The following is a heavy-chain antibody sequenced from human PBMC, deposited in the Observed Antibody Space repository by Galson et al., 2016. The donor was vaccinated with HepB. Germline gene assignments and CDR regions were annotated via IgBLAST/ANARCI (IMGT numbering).Heavy chain of an antibody. CDR3: AREGCINGVCHLDGFDV. D-gene: IGHD2-8*01. CDR1: GFSVSNND. V-gene: IGHV3-53*01. J-gene: IGHJ3*01. Sequence: SLRLSCAASGFSVSNNDASWVRQAPGKGLEWVSVSYSGGRTCYADSVKGRFTVSRDDSKNTLYLQMNSLRAEDTAVYYCAREGCINGVCHLDGFDVWGQGTRVTVSS. CDR2: SYSGGRT.